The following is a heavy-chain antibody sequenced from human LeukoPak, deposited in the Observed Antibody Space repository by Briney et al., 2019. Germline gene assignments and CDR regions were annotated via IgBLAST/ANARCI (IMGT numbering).Heavy chain of an antibody. J-gene: IGHJ4*02. Sequence: PSETLSLTCTVSGGSISSSSYYWGWIRQPPGKGLEWIGSIYYSGSTYYNPSLKSRATISVDTSKNQFSLKLSSVTAADTAVYYCAREYNWNEDYWGQGTLVTVSS. CDR2: IYYSGST. CDR1: GGSISSSSYY. D-gene: IGHD1-1*01. CDR3: AREYNWNEDY. V-gene: IGHV4-39*02.